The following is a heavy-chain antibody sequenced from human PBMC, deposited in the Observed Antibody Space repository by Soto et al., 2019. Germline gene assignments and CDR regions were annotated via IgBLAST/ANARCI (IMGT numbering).Heavy chain of an antibody. CDR3: SRRASDFWSGKPQYYMDV. V-gene: IGHV3-73*01. J-gene: IGHJ6*03. CDR1: GFTFSGSA. Sequence: EVQLVESGGGLVQPGGSLKLSCAASGFTFSGSAMHWVRQASGKGLEWVGRIRSKANNYATAYGASVKGRFTISRDDSKNTGYLQMNSLKTEDTAVYYCSRRASDFWSGKPQYYMDVWGKGTTVTVSS. D-gene: IGHD3-3*01. CDR2: IRSKANNYAT.